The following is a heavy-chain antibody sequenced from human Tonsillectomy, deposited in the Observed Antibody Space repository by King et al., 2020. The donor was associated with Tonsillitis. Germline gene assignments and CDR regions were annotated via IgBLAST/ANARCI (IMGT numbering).Heavy chain of an antibody. CDR2: ISGTGCST. D-gene: IGHD5-24*01. CDR1: GYTFSSNA. CDR3: ARDQSLQDTIDY. J-gene: IGHJ4*02. Sequence: VQLVESGGGLVKPGGSLRLSCAASGYTFSSNAMSWVRQAPGKGLEWVSAISGTGCSTYYADSVKGRFTISRDNSKNTLYLQMNSLRAEDTAVYYCARDQSLQDTIDYWGQGTLVTVSS. V-gene: IGHV3-23*04.